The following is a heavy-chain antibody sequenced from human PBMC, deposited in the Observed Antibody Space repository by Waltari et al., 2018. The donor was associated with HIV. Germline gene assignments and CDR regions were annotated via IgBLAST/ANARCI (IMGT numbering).Heavy chain of an antibody. CDR2: IKQDGSED. Sequence: EVQVVESGGGLVQPGGSLRLSCAASGFTFSRSWMHWVRQASGNGLEWVANIKQDGSEDYYVDSVKGRFTISRDNAKNSLYLQMNSLRAEDTAMYYCARYEHQGFDFWDQGALVTVSS. CDR1: GFTFSRSW. J-gene: IGHJ4*02. CDR3: ARYEHQGFDF. D-gene: IGHD3-3*01. V-gene: IGHV3-7*01.